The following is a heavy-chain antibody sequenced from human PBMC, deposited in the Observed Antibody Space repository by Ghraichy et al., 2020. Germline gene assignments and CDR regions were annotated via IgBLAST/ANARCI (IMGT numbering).Heavy chain of an antibody. D-gene: IGHD2-15*01. Sequence: GGSLRLSCAASGFIFSNYAMTWVRQAPGKGLEWVSSITGTGANTYYEDSVKGRFTISRDNSKNTLYLQMNSLRAEDTAIYYCAKDDDCSGATCATYYYYGLDFWGQGTTVTVSS. CDR2: ITGTGANT. CDR1: GFIFSNYA. V-gene: IGHV3-23*01. CDR3: AKDDDCSGATCATYYYYGLDF. J-gene: IGHJ6*02.